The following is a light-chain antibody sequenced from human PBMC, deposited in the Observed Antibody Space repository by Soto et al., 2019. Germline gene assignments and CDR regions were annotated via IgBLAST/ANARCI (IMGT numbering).Light chain of an antibody. V-gene: IGKV1-39*01. CDR3: QQSSITLWT. J-gene: IGKJ1*01. Sequence: DIQMTQSPSSLSASVGDRVTITCRASQSISSYLNWYQQKPGKAPKLLIYGASSLQSGVPLRFSGSGSGTDFTLTISSLQPEDFATYYCQQSSITLWTFGQGTKVEIK. CDR1: QSISSY. CDR2: GAS.